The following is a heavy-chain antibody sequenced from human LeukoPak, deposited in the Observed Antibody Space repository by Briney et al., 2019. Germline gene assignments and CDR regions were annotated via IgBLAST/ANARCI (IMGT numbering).Heavy chain of an antibody. D-gene: IGHD3-22*01. CDR1: GFTFTGYY. V-gene: IGHV1-2*06. CDR2: INPDSDDT. Sequence: ASVKVSCKASGFTFTGYYMHWVRQTPGQGLEWMGRINPDSDDTDYAQKFQGRVTMTRDTSISTAYMELSRLRSDDTAVYYCATNKFNYYDSSGYYYYYYMDVWGKGTTVTVSS. J-gene: IGHJ6*03. CDR3: ATNKFNYYDSSGYYYYYYMDV.